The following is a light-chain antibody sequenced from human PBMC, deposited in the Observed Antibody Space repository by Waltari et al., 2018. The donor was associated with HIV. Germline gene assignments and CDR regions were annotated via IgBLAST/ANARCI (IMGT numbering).Light chain of an antibody. J-gene: IGLJ3*02. V-gene: IGLV3-21*02. CDR2: DDS. CDR3: QVCDRITVV. Sequence: SYVLTQPPSVSVAPGQTAKLTCGGKNIGGLSVHWYQQKSGQAPVLVVYDDSDRPSGIPERFSGSNSGNTATLTISRVEGGDEADYYCQVCDRITVVFGGGTKLTVL. CDR1: NIGGLS.